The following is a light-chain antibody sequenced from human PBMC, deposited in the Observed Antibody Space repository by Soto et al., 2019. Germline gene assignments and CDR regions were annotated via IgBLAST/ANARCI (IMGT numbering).Light chain of an antibody. CDR2: GAS. J-gene: IGKJ4*01. Sequence: EIVLTQSPGTLSLSPGERATLSCRASQSVSSSYLAWYQQKPGQAPRLLIYGASSRATGIPDRFSGSWSGTDFTLTISRLEPEDFAVYYCQQYGSSPPTIGGGTKVEIK. CDR1: QSVSSSY. V-gene: IGKV3-20*01. CDR3: QQYGSSPPT.